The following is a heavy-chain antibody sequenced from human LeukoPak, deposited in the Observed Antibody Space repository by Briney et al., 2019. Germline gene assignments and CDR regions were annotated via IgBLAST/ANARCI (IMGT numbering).Heavy chain of an antibody. D-gene: IGHD3-22*01. CDR2: MNPNSGNT. CDR3: ARAVGYYYDSSGYLDAFDI. CDR1: GYTFTSYD. V-gene: IGHV1-8*01. Sequence: ASVKVSCKASGYTFTSYDINWVRQATGQGLEWMGWMNPNSGNTGYAQKFQGRVTMTRNTSISTAYMELSSLRSEDTAVYYCARAVGYYYDSSGYLDAFDIWGQGTMVTVSS. J-gene: IGHJ3*02.